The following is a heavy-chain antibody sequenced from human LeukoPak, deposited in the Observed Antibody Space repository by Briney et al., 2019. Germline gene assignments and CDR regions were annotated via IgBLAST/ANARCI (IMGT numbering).Heavy chain of an antibody. Sequence: GGSLRLSCAASGFTFSSYWMSWVRQAPGKGLEWVANIKQDGSEKYYVDSVKGRFTISRDNAKNSLYLQMNSLRAEDTAVYYCAKTVPPSGYYYYYMDVWGKGTTVTVSS. CDR3: AKTVPPSGYYYYYMDV. D-gene: IGHD3-3*01. J-gene: IGHJ6*03. CDR1: GFTFSSYW. V-gene: IGHV3-7*03. CDR2: IKQDGSEK.